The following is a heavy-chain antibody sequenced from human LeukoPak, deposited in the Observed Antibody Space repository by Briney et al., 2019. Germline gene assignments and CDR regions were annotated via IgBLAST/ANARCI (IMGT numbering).Heavy chain of an antibody. Sequence: GGSLRLSCAASGFTFSSYAMSWVRQAPGKGLEWVSAISGSGGGTYYADSVKGWFTISRDNSKNTLYLQMNSLRAEDTAVYYCAKDFEGFYYDSSGNWFDPWGQGTLVTVSS. J-gene: IGHJ5*02. D-gene: IGHD3-22*01. CDR1: GFTFSSYA. CDR3: AKDFEGFYYDSSGNWFDP. V-gene: IGHV3-23*01. CDR2: ISGSGGGT.